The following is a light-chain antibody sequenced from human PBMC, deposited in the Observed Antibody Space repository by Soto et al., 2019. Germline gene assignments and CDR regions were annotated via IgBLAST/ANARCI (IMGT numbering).Light chain of an antibody. J-gene: IGKJ1*01. CDR1: QSVSSSY. Sequence: ESVLTQSPGTLSLSPGERATLSCRASQSVSSSYLAWYQQKPGQAPRLLIYGASSRATGIPDRFSGGGSGTDFTLTISRLEPEDFAVYYCQQYNNWPPWTFGQGTKVDIK. CDR3: QQYNNWPPWT. CDR2: GAS. V-gene: IGKV3-20*01.